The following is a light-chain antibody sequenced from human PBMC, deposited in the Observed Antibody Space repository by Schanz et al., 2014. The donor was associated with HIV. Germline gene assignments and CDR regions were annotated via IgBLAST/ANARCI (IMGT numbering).Light chain of an antibody. Sequence: QSALTQPASVSGSLGQSITISCTGTSGDVGGHNLLSWYQQHPGKVPKLLIYEVMKRPSGVSGRFSGSKSGNTASLTISGLQAEDEADYYCCSYAGSRIRVFGGGTQLTVL. CDR1: SGDVGGHNL. J-gene: IGLJ3*02. CDR2: EVM. CDR3: CSYAGSRIRV. V-gene: IGLV2-23*02.